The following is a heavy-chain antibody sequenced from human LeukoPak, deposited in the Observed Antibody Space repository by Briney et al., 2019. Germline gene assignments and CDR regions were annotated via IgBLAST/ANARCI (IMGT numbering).Heavy chain of an antibody. J-gene: IGHJ4*02. CDR3: ARDFGED. CDR2: IYHSGTT. Sequence: SETLSLTCAVYGGSFSGYYWSWIRQPPGKGLEWIGTIYHSGTTYYNPSLESRVTISVDTSKNQFFLKLRSVTAADTAVYYCARDFGEDWGQGTLVTVSS. CDR1: GGSFSGYY. V-gene: IGHV4-34*01. D-gene: IGHD4-17*01.